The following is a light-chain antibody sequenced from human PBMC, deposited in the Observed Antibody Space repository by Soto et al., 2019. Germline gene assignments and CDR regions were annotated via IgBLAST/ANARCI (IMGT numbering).Light chain of an antibody. J-gene: IGKJ5*01. CDR3: QQYNNLIT. V-gene: IGKV3-15*01. CDR1: QSVSSN. CDR2: GAT. Sequence: EIVMTQSPATLSVSPGERATLSCRASQSVSSNFAWDQQKPSHAPRLLIYGATTRATGIPDRFSGSGSGTEFTITISSQQSEDFAVYYCQQYNNLITFGQGTRLEIK.